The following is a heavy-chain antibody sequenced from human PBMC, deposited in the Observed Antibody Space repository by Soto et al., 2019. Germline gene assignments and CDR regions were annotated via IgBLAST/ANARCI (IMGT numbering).Heavy chain of an antibody. D-gene: IGHD3-10*01. CDR2: IIPIFGTA. V-gene: IGHV1-69*13. CDR1: GGTFSSYA. CDR3: ARTYYGSGTHPDIYYYYGMDV. J-gene: IGHJ6*02. Sequence: GASVKVSCKASGGTFSSYAISWVRQAPGQGLEWMGGIIPIFGTANYAQKFQGRVTITADESTSTAYMELSSLRSEDTAVYYCARTYYGSGTHPDIYYYYGMDVWGQGTTVTVSS.